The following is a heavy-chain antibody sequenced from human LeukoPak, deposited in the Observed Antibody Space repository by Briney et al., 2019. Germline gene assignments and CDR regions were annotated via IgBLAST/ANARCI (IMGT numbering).Heavy chain of an antibody. CDR3: ARICSGGNCYVDS. J-gene: IGHJ4*02. D-gene: IGHD2-21*01. CDR1: GFTFSTCW. CDR2: INPDGSTT. Sequence: GGSLRLSCAASGFTFSTCWMHWVRQAPGKGLVWVSRINPDGSTTTYADSVKGRFTISRDNAKSTLYLQMNSLRAEDTAVYYCARICSGGNCYVDSWGQGTLVTVSS. V-gene: IGHV3-74*01.